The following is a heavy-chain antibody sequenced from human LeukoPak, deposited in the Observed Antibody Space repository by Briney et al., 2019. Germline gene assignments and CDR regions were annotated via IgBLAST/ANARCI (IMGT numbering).Heavy chain of an antibody. J-gene: IGHJ3*02. V-gene: IGHV3-48*01. CDR2: IGGSSNSI. Sequence: PGGSLRLSCAVSGFTFSSYGMTWVRQAPGKGLEWVSYIGGSSNSIYYADSVKGRFTISRDNARNSLYLQMNSLRAEDTAVYYCARSPIIWGQGTMVTVSS. CDR1: GFTFSSYG. CDR3: ARSPII.